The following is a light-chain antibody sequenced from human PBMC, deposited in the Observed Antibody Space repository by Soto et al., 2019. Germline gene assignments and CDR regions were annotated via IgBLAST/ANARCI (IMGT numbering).Light chain of an antibody. CDR1: QTISSGS. CDR3: QQYGSSRT. J-gene: IGKJ1*01. V-gene: IGKV3-20*01. CDR2: GGS. Sequence: EIVLTQSPGTLSLSPGEGATLSCRASQTISSGSLAWYQQKPGQPPRLLIYGGSSRAAGIPDRFSGSGSGTDFSITISRLEPEDFAVYYCQQYGSSRTFGQGTKVEV.